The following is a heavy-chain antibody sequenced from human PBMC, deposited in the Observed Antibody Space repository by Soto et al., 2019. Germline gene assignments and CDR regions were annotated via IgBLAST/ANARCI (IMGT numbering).Heavy chain of an antibody. CDR3: ARQVHSSAGFDY. D-gene: IGHD6-13*01. Sequence: MPGQGLERMGIIYPGDSDTRYSPFFQGQVTISADKSISTAYLQWSSLKASDTAMYYCARQVHSSAGFDYWGQGTLVTVS. CDR2: IYPGDSDT. J-gene: IGHJ4*02. V-gene: IGHV5-51*01.